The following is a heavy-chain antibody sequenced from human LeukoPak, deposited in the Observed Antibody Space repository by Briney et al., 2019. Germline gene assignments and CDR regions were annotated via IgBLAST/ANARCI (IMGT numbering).Heavy chain of an antibody. D-gene: IGHD5-12*01. CDR1: GFTFSSYD. J-gene: IGHJ3*02. CDR2: IGTDGDT. CDR3: ARPLRSAYVVYAFDI. Sequence: QSGGSLRLSCAASGFTFSSYDMHWVRQATGKGLEWVSAIGTDGDTFYPGSVKGRFTISRDNSKNTLYLQMNSLRAEDTAVYYCARPLRSAYVVYAFDIWGQGTMVTVSS. V-gene: IGHV3-13*01.